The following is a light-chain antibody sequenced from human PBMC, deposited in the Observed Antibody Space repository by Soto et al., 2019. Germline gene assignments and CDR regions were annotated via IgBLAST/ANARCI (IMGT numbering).Light chain of an antibody. CDR3: AAWDDSLNGYV. CDR1: SSNIEYNT. J-gene: IGLJ1*01. V-gene: IGLV1-44*01. CDR2: NDI. Sequence: QSVLAQPPSASGTPGQRVTISCSGSSSNIEYNTVNWYQQVPETAPKLLIYNDIQRPSGVPDRFSGSKSGTSASLAISGLQSEDEADYYCAAWDDSLNGYVFGTGTKVTVL.